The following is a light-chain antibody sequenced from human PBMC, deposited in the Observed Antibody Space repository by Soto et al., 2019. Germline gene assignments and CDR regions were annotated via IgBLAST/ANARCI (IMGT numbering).Light chain of an antibody. Sequence: QSALTQPPSASGSPGQSVTISCTGTSSDVGGYNYVSWYQQHPGKAPKLMIYEVSKRPSGVPDLFSGSKSGNTASLTVSGLQAEDEADYYCSSYAGSNNFEVFGGGTKVTVL. CDR3: SSYAGSNNFEV. V-gene: IGLV2-8*01. J-gene: IGLJ3*02. CDR2: EVS. CDR1: SSDVGGYNY.